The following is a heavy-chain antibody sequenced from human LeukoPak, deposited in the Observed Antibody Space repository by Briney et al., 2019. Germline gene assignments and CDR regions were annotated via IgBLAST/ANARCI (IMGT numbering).Heavy chain of an antibody. Sequence: GGSLRLSCAASGFTFSSYAMSWVRQAPGKGLEWVSFISPSGDRTSNADSVEGRFTTSRDNTRNTLYQQMNSLRDEDTGVYYCAIMHGYYDGSGFWVQWGQGTLVTVSS. V-gene: IGHV3-23*01. D-gene: IGHD3-22*01. CDR1: GFTFSSYA. J-gene: IGHJ4*02. CDR2: ISPSGDRT. CDR3: AIMHGYYDGSGFWVQ.